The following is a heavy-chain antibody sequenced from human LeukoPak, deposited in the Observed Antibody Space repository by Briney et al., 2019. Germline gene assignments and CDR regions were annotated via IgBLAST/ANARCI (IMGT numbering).Heavy chain of an antibody. D-gene: IGHD6-19*01. CDR3: ARVAVAGRGGFDY. Sequence: ASVKVSCKASGYTFTSYDINWVRQSTGQGLEWMGCMNPNSGNTGYAQKFQGRVTMTRNTSISTAYMELSSLRSEDTAVYYCARVAVAGRGGFDYWGQGTLVTVSS. V-gene: IGHV1-8*01. J-gene: IGHJ4*02. CDR1: GYTFTSYD. CDR2: MNPNSGNT.